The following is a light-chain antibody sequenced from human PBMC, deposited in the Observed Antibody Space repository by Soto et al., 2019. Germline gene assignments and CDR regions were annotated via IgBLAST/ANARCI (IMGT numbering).Light chain of an antibody. Sequence: EIVLTHSPGTLSLSPGERATLSCRASQSVSSSYLVWYQQKPGQAPRLLIYGASSRATGIPDRFRGSGSGTDFTLTISRLEPEDFAVYYCQQYGSSPQTFGPGTKVDIK. CDR2: GAS. CDR3: QQYGSSPQT. J-gene: IGKJ1*01. CDR1: QSVSSSY. V-gene: IGKV3-20*01.